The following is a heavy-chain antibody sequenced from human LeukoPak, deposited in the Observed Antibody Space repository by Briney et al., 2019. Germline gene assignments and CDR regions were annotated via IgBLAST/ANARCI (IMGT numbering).Heavy chain of an antibody. CDR3: ARGKFLEWPNPYYYMDV. V-gene: IGHV1-69*13. CDR2: IIPIFGTA. CDR1: GYTFTSYG. J-gene: IGHJ6*03. Sequence: VASVKVSCKASGYTFTSYGISWVRQAPGQGLEWMGGIIPIFGTANYAQKFQGRVTITADESTSTAYMELSSLRSEDTAVYYCARGKFLEWPNPYYYMDVWGKGTTVTVSS. D-gene: IGHD3-3*01.